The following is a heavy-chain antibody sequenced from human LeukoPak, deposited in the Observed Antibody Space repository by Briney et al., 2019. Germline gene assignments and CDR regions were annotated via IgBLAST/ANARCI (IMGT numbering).Heavy chain of an antibody. D-gene: IGHD3-22*01. Sequence: GASVKVSCKASGYTFTSYYMHWVRQAPGQGLEWMGKINPSGGSTSYAQKFQGRVTMTRDTSTSTVYMELSSLRSEDTAVYYCARYRANYYDSSGYFDYWGQGTLVTVSS. CDR1: GYTFTSYY. CDR2: INPSGGST. CDR3: ARYRANYYDSSGYFDY. J-gene: IGHJ4*02. V-gene: IGHV1-46*01.